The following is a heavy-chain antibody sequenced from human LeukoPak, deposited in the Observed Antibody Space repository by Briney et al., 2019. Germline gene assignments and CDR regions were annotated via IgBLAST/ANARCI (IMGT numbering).Heavy chain of an antibody. J-gene: IGHJ1*01. Sequence: GGSLRLSCAASGFTVSSNYMSWVRQAPGKGLEWVSAISGSGGSTYYADSVKGRFTISRDNSKNTLYLQMNSLRAEDTAVYYCAKDLTPAIAVAGLGYFQHWGQGTLVTVSS. V-gene: IGHV3-23*01. CDR3: AKDLTPAIAVAGLGYFQH. CDR2: ISGSGGST. D-gene: IGHD6-19*01. CDR1: GFTVSSNY.